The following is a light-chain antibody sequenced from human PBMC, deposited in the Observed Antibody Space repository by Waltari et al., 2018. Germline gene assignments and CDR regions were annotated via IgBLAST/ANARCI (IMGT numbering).Light chain of an antibody. J-gene: IGLJ2*01. CDR2: EVS. CDR1: SSDVGGYNY. Sequence: QSALXQPASVSGSPGQSITISCXGTSSDVGGYNYVSWYQQHPGKAPKLMIYEVSNRPSGVSNRFSGSKSGNTASLTISGLQAEDEADYYCXSYTSSSTLVFGGGTKLTVL. V-gene: IGLV2-14*01. CDR3: XSYTSSSTLV.